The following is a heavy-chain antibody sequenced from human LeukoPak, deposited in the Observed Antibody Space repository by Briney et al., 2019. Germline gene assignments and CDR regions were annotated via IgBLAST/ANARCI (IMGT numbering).Heavy chain of an antibody. CDR1: GFTFSDYY. J-gene: IGHJ4*02. V-gene: IGHV3-66*01. D-gene: IGHD3-22*01. Sequence: AGGSLRLSCAASGFTFSDYYMSWIRQAPGKGLEWVSVIYSGGSTYYADSVKGRFTISRDNSKNTLYLQMNSLRAEDTAVYYCARDLYYDSSGYYYGEGLGDYWGQGTLVTVSS. CDR2: IYSGGST. CDR3: ARDLYYDSSGYYYGEGLGDY.